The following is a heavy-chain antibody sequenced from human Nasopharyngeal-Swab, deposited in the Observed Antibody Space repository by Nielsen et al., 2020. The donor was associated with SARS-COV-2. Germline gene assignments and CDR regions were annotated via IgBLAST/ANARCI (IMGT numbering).Heavy chain of an antibody. CDR1: GFTFSSYS. CDR3: ARLGLWFGELFIDY. CDR2: ISSSSSYI. Sequence: GESLKISCAASGFTFSSYSMNWVRQAPGEGLEWVSSISSSSSYIYYADSVKGRFTISRDNAKNSLYLQMNSLRAEDTAVYYCARLGLWFGELFIDYWGQGTLVTVSS. D-gene: IGHD3-10*01. V-gene: IGHV3-21*01. J-gene: IGHJ4*02.